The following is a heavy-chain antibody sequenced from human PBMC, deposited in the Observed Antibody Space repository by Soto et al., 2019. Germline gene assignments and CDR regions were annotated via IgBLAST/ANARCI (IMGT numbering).Heavy chain of an antibody. V-gene: IGHV4-4*07. D-gene: IGHD5-12*01. CDR2: IYTSGST. CDR1: GGPISSYY. Sequence: SETLSLTCTVSGGPISSYYWSWIRQPAGKGLEWIGRIYTSGSTNYNPSLKSRVTMSVDTSKNQFSLKLSSVTAADTAVYYCARGGSGFTGRNWFDPWGQGTLVTVSS. CDR3: ARGGSGFTGRNWFDP. J-gene: IGHJ5*02.